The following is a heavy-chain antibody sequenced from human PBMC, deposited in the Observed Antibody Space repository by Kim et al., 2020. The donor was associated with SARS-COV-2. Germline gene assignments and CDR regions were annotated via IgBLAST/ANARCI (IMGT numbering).Heavy chain of an antibody. J-gene: IGHJ4*02. CDR1: GFTFSSYS. CDR2: ISSSSSYI. CDR3: ARDYNGDSSGYYNY. D-gene: IGHD3-22*01. V-gene: IGHV3-21*01. Sequence: GGSLRLSCAASGFTFSSYSTNWVRQAPRKGLEWVSSISSSSSYIYYADSVRGRFTISRDNAKNSLYLQMNSLRAEDTAVYYCARDYNGDSSGYYNYWGQGTLVTVSS.